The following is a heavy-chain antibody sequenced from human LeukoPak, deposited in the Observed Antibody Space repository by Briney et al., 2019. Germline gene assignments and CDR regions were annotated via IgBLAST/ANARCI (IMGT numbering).Heavy chain of an antibody. D-gene: IGHD3-10*01. CDR2: IFHSGST. Sequence: SPTLSPTRAIFGSSMSSGYDWGWIRQPTGKGLEWKASIFHSGSTYYHPSLKSRVNMSVDTSKNQISLKLSSVTAADTAVYYCARASGSYGSGSYYYYGMDVWGKGTTVTVSS. CDR1: GSSMSSGYD. CDR3: ARASGSYGSGSYYYYGMDV. J-gene: IGHJ6*04. V-gene: IGHV4-38-2*01.